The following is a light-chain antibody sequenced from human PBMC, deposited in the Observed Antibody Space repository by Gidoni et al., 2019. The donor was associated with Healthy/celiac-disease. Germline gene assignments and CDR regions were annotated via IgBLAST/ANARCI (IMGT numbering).Light chain of an antibody. CDR3: QQYDNLPRT. J-gene: IGKJ2*01. CDR2: DAS. Sequence: DIQMTQSPSSLSASVGDRVTITCQASQDISNYLNWYQQKPGKAPKLLIYDASNLETGVPSRVSGSGSGTDFTFTISSLQPEDIATYYCQQYDNLPRTFXHXTKLEIK. CDR1: QDISNY. V-gene: IGKV1-33*01.